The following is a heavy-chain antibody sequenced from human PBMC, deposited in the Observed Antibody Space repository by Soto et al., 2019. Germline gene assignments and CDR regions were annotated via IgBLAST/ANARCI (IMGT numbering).Heavy chain of an antibody. Sequence: EVQLLESGGGLVKPGGSLRLSCEASGFTFSSYAMSWVRQAPGKGLEWVSAISGSGGSTYYADSVKGRFTISRDNSKNTLYLQMNSLRAEDTAVYYCAKYKDRVATRGFRFGAFDIWGQGTMVTVSS. CDR2: ISGSGGST. J-gene: IGHJ3*02. CDR3: AKYKDRVATRGFRFGAFDI. CDR1: GFTFSSYA. D-gene: IGHD5-12*01. V-gene: IGHV3-23*01.